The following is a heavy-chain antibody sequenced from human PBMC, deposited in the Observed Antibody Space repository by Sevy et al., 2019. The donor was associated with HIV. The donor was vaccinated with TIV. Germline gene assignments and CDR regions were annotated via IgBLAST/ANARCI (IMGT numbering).Heavy chain of an antibody. Sequence: GGYLRLSCVGFGFTSSDYYMSWIRQAPGKGLEWVSYISGSGSTIDYADSVKGRFTISRDNAKNSLYLKMNSLRAEDTAVYYCAREKRQNYYYYGMDVWGHGTTVTVSS. CDR3: AREKRQNYYYYGMDV. D-gene: IGHD1-1*01. J-gene: IGHJ6*02. V-gene: IGHV3-11*01. CDR1: GFTSSDYY. CDR2: ISGSGSTI.